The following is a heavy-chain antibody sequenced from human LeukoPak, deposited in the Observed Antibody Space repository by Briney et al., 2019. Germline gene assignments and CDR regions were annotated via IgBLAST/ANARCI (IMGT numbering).Heavy chain of an antibody. CDR1: GITFSSYN. D-gene: IGHD2-15*01. CDR2: ITKSSSDM. V-gene: IGHV3-21*01. J-gene: IGHJ4*02. Sequence: GGSLRLSCASSGITFSSYNMNWVRQAPGKGLEWVASITKSSSDMFYADSVKGRFTISRDDAWSSLFLQMNSLSPEDTAVYYCVRDPQGASRTPGVHWSQGTLVTVSS. CDR3: VRDPQGASRTPGVH.